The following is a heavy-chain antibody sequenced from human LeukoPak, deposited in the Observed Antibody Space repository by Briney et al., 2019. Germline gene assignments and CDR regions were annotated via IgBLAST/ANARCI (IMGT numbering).Heavy chain of an antibody. CDR1: GFTFSSYA. V-gene: IGHV3-23*01. J-gene: IGHJ4*02. CDR2: ISGSGGST. Sequence: GSLRLSCAASGFTFSSYAMSWVRQAPGKGLEWVSAISGSGGSTYYADSVKGRFTISRDNSKNTLYLQMNSLRAEDTAVYYCAKISFFTYYDFWSGYPIDYWGQGTLVTVSS. CDR3: AKISFFTYYDFWSGYPIDY. D-gene: IGHD3-3*01.